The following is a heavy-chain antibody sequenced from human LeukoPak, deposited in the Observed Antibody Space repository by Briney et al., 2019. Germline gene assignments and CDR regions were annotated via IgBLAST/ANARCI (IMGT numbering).Heavy chain of an antibody. CDR2: IKQDGSEK. CDR1: GFTFSSYW. CDR3: ARDRPSSGWSKPFCYFDY. V-gene: IGHV3-7*01. J-gene: IGHJ4*02. D-gene: IGHD6-19*01. Sequence: PGGSLRLSCAASGFTFSSYWMSWVRQAPGKGLEWVANIKQDGSEKYYVDSVKGRFTIPRDNAKNSLYLQMNSLRAEDTAVYYCARDRPSSGWSKPFCYFDYWGQGTLVTVSS.